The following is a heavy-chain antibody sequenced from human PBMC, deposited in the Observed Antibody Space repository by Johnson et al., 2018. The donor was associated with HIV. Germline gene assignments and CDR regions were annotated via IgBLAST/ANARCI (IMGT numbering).Heavy chain of an antibody. CDR2: IKQDGSEK. CDR3: AKVLDNFLSGYYHLNDAFDI. Sequence: EQLVESGGGLVQPGGSLRLSCAASGFTFSSYWMSWVRQAPGKGLEWVANIKQDGSEKYYVDSVKGRFTISRDNAKKSLYLQMNGLRAEDTALYYCAKVLDNFLSGYYHLNDAFDIWGQGTMVTVSS. CDR1: GFTFSSYW. J-gene: IGHJ3*02. V-gene: IGHV3-7*05. D-gene: IGHD3-3*01.